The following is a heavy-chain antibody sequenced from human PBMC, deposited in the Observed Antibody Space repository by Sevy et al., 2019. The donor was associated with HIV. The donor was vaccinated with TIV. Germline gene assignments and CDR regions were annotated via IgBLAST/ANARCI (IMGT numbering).Heavy chain of an antibody. CDR3: ASYRDTAYXDYENXFDY. CDR1: GGSISSSSYX. V-gene: IGHV4-39*01. CDR2: TYXSGST. D-gene: IGHD4-17*01. Sequence: SETLSLTCTVSGGSISSSSYXWGWIRQPPAKGLEWIGGTYXSGSTYYNPSLKSRVTISVDTSKNQFSLKLSSVTAADTAVYYCASYRDTAYXDYENXFDYWGQXXLVTVSS. J-gene: IGHJ4*02.